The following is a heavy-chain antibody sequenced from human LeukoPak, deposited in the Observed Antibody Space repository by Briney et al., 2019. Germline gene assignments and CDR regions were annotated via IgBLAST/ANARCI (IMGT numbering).Heavy chain of an antibody. Sequence: ASVKVSCKASGYTLTGYYMHWVRQAPGQGLEWMGWINPNNGGTNYAQKFQGRVTMTRDTSISTAYMELSRLRSDDTAVHYCARDNLYSGYDSPWGQGTLVTVSS. CDR3: ARDNLYSGYDSP. CDR1: GYTLTGYY. J-gene: IGHJ5*02. D-gene: IGHD5-12*01. CDR2: INPNNGGT. V-gene: IGHV1-2*02.